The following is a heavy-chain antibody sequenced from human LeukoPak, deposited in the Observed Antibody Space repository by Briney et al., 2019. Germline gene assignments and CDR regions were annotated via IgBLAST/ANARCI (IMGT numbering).Heavy chain of an antibody. V-gene: IGHV4-59*01. CDR2: IYYSGST. CDR3: ARENTMVRGVIMKTPREFDY. J-gene: IGHJ4*02. CDR1: GGSISSYY. Sequence: SETLSLTCTVSGGSISSYYWSWLRQPPGKGLEWIGYIYYSGSTNYNPSLKSRVTISVDTSKNQFSLKLSSVTAADTAVYYCARENTMVRGVIMKTPREFDYWGQGTLVTVSS. D-gene: IGHD3-10*01.